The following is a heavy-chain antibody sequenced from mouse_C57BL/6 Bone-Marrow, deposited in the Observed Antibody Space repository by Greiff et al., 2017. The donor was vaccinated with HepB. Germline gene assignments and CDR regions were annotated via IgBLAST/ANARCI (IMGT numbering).Heavy chain of an antibody. CDR2: INPNNGGT. CDR3: ARSDGYLYYFDY. J-gene: IGHJ2*01. V-gene: IGHV1-22*01. Sequence: EVQLQQSGPELVKPGASVKMSCKASGYTFTDYNMHWVKQSHGKSLEWIGYINPNNGGTSYNQKFKGKSTLTVDKSSSTAYMQLSSLTSEDSAVYYCARSDGYLYYFDYWGQGTTLTVSS. D-gene: IGHD2-3*01. CDR1: GYTFTDYN.